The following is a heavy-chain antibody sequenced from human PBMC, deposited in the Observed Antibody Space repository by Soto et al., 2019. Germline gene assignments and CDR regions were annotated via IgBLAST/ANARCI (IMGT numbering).Heavy chain of an antibody. V-gene: IGHV1-18*01. J-gene: IGHJ4*02. CDR2: ISAYNGNT. Sequence: QVQLVQSGAEVKKPGASVKVSCKASGYTFTSYGISWVRQAPGQGLEWMGWISAYNGNTNYAQKLQGRVTMTTDTPWSAAYRERRSRRSDDTAVYYCARVFRITMVRGELSEYWGQGTLVTVSS. CDR1: GYTFTSYG. CDR3: ARVFRITMVRGELSEY. D-gene: IGHD3-10*01.